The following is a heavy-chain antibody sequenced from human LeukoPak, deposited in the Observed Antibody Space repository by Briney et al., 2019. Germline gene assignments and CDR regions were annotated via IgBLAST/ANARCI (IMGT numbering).Heavy chain of an antibody. Sequence: ASVTVSCKASGYTFTSYDINWVRQATGQGLEWMGWMNPNSGNTGYAQKFQGRVTITRNTSISTAYMELSSLRSEDTAVYYCARGHNYGDAFDIWGQGTMVTVSS. CDR3: ARGHNYGDAFDI. D-gene: IGHD4-11*01. CDR1: GYTFTSYD. CDR2: MNPNSGNT. J-gene: IGHJ3*02. V-gene: IGHV1-8*03.